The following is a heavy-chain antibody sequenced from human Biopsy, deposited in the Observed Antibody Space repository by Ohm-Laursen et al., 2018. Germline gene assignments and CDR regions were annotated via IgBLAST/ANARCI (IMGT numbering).Heavy chain of an antibody. Sequence: SDTLSLTCNVSGGDINNYYWSWTRQPAGKGLERIGRIYPGGSTNYNPSLKSRVTMSVDTSKKQLSLRLRSVTAADTAMYYCASVVLGPTNDAFDLWGQGTMVVVSS. V-gene: IGHV4-4*07. CDR1: GGDINNYY. D-gene: IGHD3-22*01. CDR2: IYPGGST. J-gene: IGHJ3*01. CDR3: ASVVLGPTNDAFDL.